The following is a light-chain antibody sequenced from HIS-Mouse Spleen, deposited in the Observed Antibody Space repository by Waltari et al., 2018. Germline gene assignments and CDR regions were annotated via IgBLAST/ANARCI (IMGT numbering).Light chain of an antibody. CDR2: DDS. CDR1: NIRSKS. J-gene: IGLJ1*01. V-gene: IGLV3-21*03. Sequence: SYVLTQPPSVSVAPGKTARITCGGNNIRSKSVHWYPQKPGQAPVLVVYDDSDRPSGIPERFSGSNSGNTATLTISRVEAGDEADYYCQVWDSSSDHPYVFGTGTKVTVL. CDR3: QVWDSSSDHPYV.